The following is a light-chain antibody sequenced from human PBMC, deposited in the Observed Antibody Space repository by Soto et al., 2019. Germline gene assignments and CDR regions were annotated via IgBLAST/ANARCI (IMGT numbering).Light chain of an antibody. CDR1: QSIDRW. Sequence: GDRVTITCRASQSIDRWLAWYQQKPGKAPKLLIYKASTLKSGVPSRFSGSGSGTEFTLTISSLQPDDFATYYCHQYDSYPRTFGQGTKVDIK. J-gene: IGKJ1*01. CDR3: HQYDSYPRT. V-gene: IGKV1-5*03. CDR2: KAS.